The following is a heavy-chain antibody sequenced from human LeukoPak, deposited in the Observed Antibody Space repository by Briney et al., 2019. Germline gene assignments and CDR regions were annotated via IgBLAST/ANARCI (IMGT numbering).Heavy chain of an antibody. CDR2: IYYSGST. D-gene: IGHD2-21*02. J-gene: IGHJ4*02. Sequence: PSETLSLTCTVSGGSVSSGSYYWSWIRQPPGKGLEWIGYIYYSGSTNYNPSLKSRVTISVDTSKNQFSLKLSSVTAADTAVYYCARGWGLDPFDYWGQGTLVTVSS. V-gene: IGHV4-61*01. CDR3: ARGWGLDPFDY. CDR1: GGSVSSGSYY.